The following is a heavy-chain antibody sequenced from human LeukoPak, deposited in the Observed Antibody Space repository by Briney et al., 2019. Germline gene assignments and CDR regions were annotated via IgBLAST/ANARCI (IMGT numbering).Heavy chain of an antibody. CDR2: IYTNGTT. V-gene: IGHV4-4*07. J-gene: IGHJ3*02. D-gene: IGHD5-24*01. CDR1: GGSISSYY. CDR3: AREEIIDAFDI. Sequence: SETLSLTCTVSGGSISSYYWSWIRQPAGKGLELIGRIYTNGTTNYNPSLKSRVTISVDTSKNQFSLKLSSVTAADTAVYYCAREEIIDAFDIWGQGTVVTVSS.